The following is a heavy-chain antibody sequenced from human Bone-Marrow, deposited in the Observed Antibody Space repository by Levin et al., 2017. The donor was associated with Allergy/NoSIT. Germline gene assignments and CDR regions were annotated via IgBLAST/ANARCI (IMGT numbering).Heavy chain of an antibody. CDR2: ITANGGQT. V-gene: IGHV3-23*01. D-gene: IGHD3-22*01. J-gene: IGHJ4*02. CDR3: AKVVSDSSGYCFDY. CDR1: GFTFSSYV. Sequence: GGSLRLSCAASGFTFSSYVMRWVRQAPGKGLEWVSSITANGGQTYYADSVKGRFTISRDNSKNTLYLQMNNLRAEDTAIYYCAKVVSDSSGYCFDYWGQGTLVTVSS.